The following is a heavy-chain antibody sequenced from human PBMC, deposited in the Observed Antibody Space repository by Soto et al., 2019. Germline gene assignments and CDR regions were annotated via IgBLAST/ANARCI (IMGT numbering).Heavy chain of an antibody. J-gene: IGHJ5*02. CDR2: IDNGGVGT. D-gene: IGHD3-16*01. CDR1: GFTFSNYA. CDR3: VIWAPKRASQIDP. Sequence: EVQLLESGGGLVQPGGSLRLSCAASGFTFSNYALSCVRQPPGEGLVWVSAIDNGGVGTYYADSVKGRFTISSDNSKSTMFLQMNSLRAEDTAVYYCVIWAPKRASQIDPWGQGTLVIVSS. V-gene: IGHV3-23*01.